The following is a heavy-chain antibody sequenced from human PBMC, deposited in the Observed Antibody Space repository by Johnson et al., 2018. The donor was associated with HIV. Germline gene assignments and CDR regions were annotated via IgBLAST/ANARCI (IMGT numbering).Heavy chain of an antibody. J-gene: IGHJ3*02. CDR2: INWNGGST. CDR3: AGGKGAAAGLDAFDI. D-gene: IGHD6-13*01. V-gene: IGHV3-20*04. CDR1: GFTFDDYG. Sequence: VQLVESRGGVVRPGGSLRLSCAASGFTFDDYGMSWVRQAPGKGLEWVSGINWNGGSTGYADSMKGRFTISRDNARNSLYLQMNSLRAEDTALYFCAGGKGAAAGLDAFDIWGQGIMVTVSS.